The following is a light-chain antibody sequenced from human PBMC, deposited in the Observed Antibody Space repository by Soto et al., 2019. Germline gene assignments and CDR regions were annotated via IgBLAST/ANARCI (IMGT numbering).Light chain of an antibody. CDR2: VGTGGIVG. CDR3: GADHGSGSNFVV. Sequence: QLVLTQPPSASASLEPSVTLTCTLSSGYSNYKVDWYQQRPGKGPRFVMRVGTGGIVGSKGDGIPDRFSVLGSGLNRYLTIKNIQEEDESDYHCGADHGSGSNFVVFGGGTKVTVL. V-gene: IGLV9-49*01. CDR1: SGYSNYK. J-gene: IGLJ2*01.